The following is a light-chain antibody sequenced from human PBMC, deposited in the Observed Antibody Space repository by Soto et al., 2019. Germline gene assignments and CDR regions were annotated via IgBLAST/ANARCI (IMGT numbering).Light chain of an antibody. Sequence: EIVLTQSPGTLSLSPGERATFSCRASQSVSSSYIAWYQQKRGQAPRRLIYGASIRATGIPDRFSGSGSGTDFTLTISRLEPEDFALYYCQQYGSSPITFGQGTRLEIK. CDR2: GAS. J-gene: IGKJ5*01. CDR1: QSVSSSY. CDR3: QQYGSSPIT. V-gene: IGKV3-20*01.